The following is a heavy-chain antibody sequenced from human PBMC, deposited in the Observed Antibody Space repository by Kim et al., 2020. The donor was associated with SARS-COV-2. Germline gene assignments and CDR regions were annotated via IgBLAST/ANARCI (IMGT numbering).Heavy chain of an antibody. CDR2: IYSGGST. V-gene: IGHV3-66*01. D-gene: IGHD3-10*01. CDR1: GFTVSSNY. CDR3: ARDNRGVSHYYGSGSYYPALGYYFAS. J-gene: IGHJ4*02. Sequence: GGSLRLSCAASGFTVSSNYMSWVRQAPGKGLEWVSVIYSGGSTYYADSVKGRFTISRDNSKNTLYLQMNSLRAEDTAVYYCARDNRGVSHYYGSGSYYPALGYYFASWGQGTLVTVSS.